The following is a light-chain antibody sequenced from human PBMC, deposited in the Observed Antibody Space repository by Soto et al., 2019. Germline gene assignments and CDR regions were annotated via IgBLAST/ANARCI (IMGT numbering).Light chain of an antibody. CDR3: ATWDGSLPGEV. CDR2: DNN. J-gene: IGLJ2*01. CDR1: SSNIGKNY. V-gene: IGLV1-51*01. Sequence: QSVLTQPPSMSATPGQKVTISCSGGSSNIGKNYVSWYQQLPGTAPKLLIYDNNKRPSGIPDRFSGSKSGTSATLGITGLQTGDEADYYCATWDGSLPGEVFGGGTKLTVL.